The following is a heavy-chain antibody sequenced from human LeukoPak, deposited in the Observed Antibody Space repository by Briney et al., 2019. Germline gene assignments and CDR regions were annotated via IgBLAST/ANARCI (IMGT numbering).Heavy chain of an antibody. Sequence: SQTLSLTCGVSGGSVSSGGYSWSWIRQPPGKGLEWIGYLYFTGNTYYNPSLKSRVTISVDTSKNQFSLKLSSVTAADTAVYYCAREGTVTTHGFDPWGQGTLVTVSS. V-gene: IGHV4-30-4*07. D-gene: IGHD4-17*01. CDR2: LYFTGNT. J-gene: IGHJ5*02. CDR1: GGSVSSGGYS. CDR3: AREGTVTTHGFDP.